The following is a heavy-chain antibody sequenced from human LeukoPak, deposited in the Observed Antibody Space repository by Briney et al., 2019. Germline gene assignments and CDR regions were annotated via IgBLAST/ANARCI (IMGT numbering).Heavy chain of an antibody. V-gene: IGHV4-30-2*01. CDR3: ARAPTVTSNGFDF. D-gene: IGHD4-17*01. J-gene: IGHJ4*02. CDR1: GGSISSGGYS. Sequence: SETLSLTCAVSGGSISSGGYSWSWIRQPPGTGLEWIGYIYHSGGTYYNPSLKSRVTISVDRSKNQFSLKLNSVTAADTAVYYCARAPTVTSNGFDFWGQGTLVTVSS. CDR2: IYHSGGT.